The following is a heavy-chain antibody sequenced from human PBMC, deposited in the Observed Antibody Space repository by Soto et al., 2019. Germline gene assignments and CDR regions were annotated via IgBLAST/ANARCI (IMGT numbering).Heavy chain of an antibody. D-gene: IGHD3-22*01. V-gene: IGHV1-46*01. CDR2: INPSGGST. Sequence: GASVKVSCKASGYAFTSYYMHWVRQAPGQGLKWMGIINPSGGSTSYAQKFQGRVTMTRDTSTSTVYMELSSLRSEDTAVYYCARVGYYDSSGFWFDYWGQGTLVTVSS. CDR1: GYAFTSYY. CDR3: ARVGYYDSSGFWFDY. J-gene: IGHJ4*02.